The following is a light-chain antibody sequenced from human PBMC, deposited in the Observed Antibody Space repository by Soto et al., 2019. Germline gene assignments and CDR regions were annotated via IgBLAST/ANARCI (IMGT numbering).Light chain of an antibody. CDR2: GAS. J-gene: IGKJ5*01. CDR1: QSVSSSY. CDR3: QQYGSSPPIT. V-gene: IGKV3-20*01. Sequence: EIVLTQSPGTLSLSPGERATLSCRASQSVSSSYLAWYQQKPGQAPRLLIYGASSRATGIPDRFSGSGSGTDCTLTISRLEPEDLAGYYCQQYGSSPPITFGQGTRLEIK.